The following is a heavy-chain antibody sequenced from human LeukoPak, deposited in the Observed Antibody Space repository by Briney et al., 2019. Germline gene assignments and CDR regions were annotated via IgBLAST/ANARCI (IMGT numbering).Heavy chain of an antibody. V-gene: IGHV5-10-1*01. CDR2: IDPADSKT. J-gene: IGHJ6*02. Sequence: GVSLKISCKDSGYTFTSHWITWVRQMPGKGLEWVGTIDPADSKTTYSPSFEGHATMSADKSINTAYLQWPSLQASDTAIYYCATSVRGYSMDVWGQGTTVIVSS. CDR3: ATSVRGYSMDV. D-gene: IGHD3-10*01. CDR1: GYTFTSHW.